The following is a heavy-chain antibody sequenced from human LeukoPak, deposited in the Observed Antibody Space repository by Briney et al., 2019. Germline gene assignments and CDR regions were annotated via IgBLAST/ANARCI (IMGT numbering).Heavy chain of an antibody. J-gene: IGHJ4*02. CDR1: GFTFSSYG. V-gene: IGHV3-33*01. D-gene: IGHD1-26*01. Sequence: GGSLRLSCAASGFTFSSYGMHWVRQAPGKGLEWVAVIWYDGSNKYYADSVKGRFTISRDNSKNTLYLRMNSLRAEDTAVYYCARSGIVGAARVSGLDYWGQGTLVTVSS. CDR3: ARSGIVGAARVSGLDY. CDR2: IWYDGSNK.